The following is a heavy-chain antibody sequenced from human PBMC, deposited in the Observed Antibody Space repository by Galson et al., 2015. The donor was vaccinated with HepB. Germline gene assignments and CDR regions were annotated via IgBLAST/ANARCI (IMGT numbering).Heavy chain of an antibody. V-gene: IGHV3-30*18. Sequence: SLRLSCAASGFTFSSYGMHWVRQAPGKGLEWVAVISYDGSNKYYADSVKGRFTISRDNSKNTLYLQMNSLRAEDTAVYYCAKDHSSSWYSVYYYYGMDVWGQGTTVTVSS. CDR3: AKDHSSSWYSVYYYYGMDV. J-gene: IGHJ6*02. CDR2: ISYDGSNK. D-gene: IGHD6-13*01. CDR1: GFTFSSYG.